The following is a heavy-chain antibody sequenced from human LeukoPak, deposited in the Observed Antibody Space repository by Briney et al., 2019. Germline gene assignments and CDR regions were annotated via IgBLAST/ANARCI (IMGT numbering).Heavy chain of an antibody. CDR3: ARGHCSGGNCYSVY. D-gene: IGHD2-15*01. CDR1: GLTVSSSY. Sequence: GGSLRLSRAASGLTVSSSYMSWVRQAPGRGLEWVSIIYNDGSTYYADSMKGRFTISRDNSKNTLYLQMSSLRVEDTAVYYCARGHCSGGNCYSVYWGQGTLVTVSS. CDR2: IYNDGST. J-gene: IGHJ4*02. V-gene: IGHV3-53*05.